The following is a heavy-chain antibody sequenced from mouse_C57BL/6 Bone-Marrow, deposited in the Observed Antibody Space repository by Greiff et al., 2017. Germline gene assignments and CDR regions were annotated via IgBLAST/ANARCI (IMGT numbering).Heavy chain of an antibody. CDR3: VRRDYGYWDFDV. CDR2: ISSQSNNYAT. V-gene: IGHV10-1*01. D-gene: IGHD1-1*02. CDR1: GFSFNPYA. J-gene: IGHJ1*03. Sequence: EVQLQESGGGLVQPKGSLKLSCAASGFSFNPYAMHWVRQAPGQGLEWVARISSQSNNYATYYADSVNDRFTISRDDAESMPYLQMNNLKTEDTAMYYCVRRDYGYWDFDVWGTGTTVTVSS.